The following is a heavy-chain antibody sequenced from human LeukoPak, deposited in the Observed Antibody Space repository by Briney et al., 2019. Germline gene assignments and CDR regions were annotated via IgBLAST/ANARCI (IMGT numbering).Heavy chain of an antibody. V-gene: IGHV3-30-3*01. CDR2: ISYDGSNK. CDR1: GFTFSSYA. CDR3: ARDLIRDYSNY. J-gene: IGHJ4*02. Sequence: PGRSLRLSCAASGFTFSSYAMHWVRQAPGKGLEWVAVISYDGSNKYYADSVKGRFTISRDNSKNTLYLQMNSLRAEDTAVYYCARDLIRDYSNYWGQGTLVTVSS. D-gene: IGHD4-11*01.